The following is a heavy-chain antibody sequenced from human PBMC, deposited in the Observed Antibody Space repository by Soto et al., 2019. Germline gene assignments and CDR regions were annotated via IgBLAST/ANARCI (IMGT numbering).Heavy chain of an antibody. V-gene: IGHV4-39*01. Sequence: TSETLSLTCTVSGGSISSSSYYWGWIRQPPGKGLEWIGSIYYSGSTYYNPSLKSRVTISVDTSKNQFSLKLSSVTAADTAVYYCARLRSAAMRWFDPWGQGTLVTVSS. CDR3: ARLRSAAMRWFDP. CDR2: IYYSGST. CDR1: GGSISSSSYY. D-gene: IGHD2-2*01. J-gene: IGHJ5*02.